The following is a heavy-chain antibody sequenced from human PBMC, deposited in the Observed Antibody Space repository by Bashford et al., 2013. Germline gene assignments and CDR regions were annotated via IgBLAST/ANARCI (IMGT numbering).Heavy chain of an antibody. CDR2: INPKNGGT. V-gene: IGHV1-2*04. CDR3: ARDPRQQVVAGYYFDY. J-gene: IGHJ4*02. D-gene: IGHD6-13*01. Sequence: WVRQAPGQGLEWMGWINPKNGGTDYAQKFQGWVTMTRDTSINTIYMELSSVTSDDTAVYYCARDPRQQVVAGYYFDYWGQGTLVTVSS.